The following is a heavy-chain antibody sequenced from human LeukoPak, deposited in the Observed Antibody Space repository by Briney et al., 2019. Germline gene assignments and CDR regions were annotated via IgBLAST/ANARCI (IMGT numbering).Heavy chain of an antibody. Sequence: ASVKVSCKAFGYIYTREVIGWVRQAPGQGLEWMGWISAYNGDTKYADKFQDRFTMTTDPDRDTAYMELTSLRSDDTAVYYCAMGETVTTPPRDYWGQGTLVTVSS. D-gene: IGHD4-17*01. V-gene: IGHV1-18*01. CDR3: AMGETVTTPPRDY. J-gene: IGHJ4*02. CDR2: ISAYNGDT. CDR1: GYIYTREV.